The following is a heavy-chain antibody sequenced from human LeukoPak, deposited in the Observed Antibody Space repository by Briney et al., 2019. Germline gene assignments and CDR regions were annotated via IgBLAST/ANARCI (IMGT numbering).Heavy chain of an antibody. CDR3: ASDGIAVDRGIGYFDY. Sequence: PGKSLGLSCAASGFTFRSYGMHWVRQAPGKGLEWVAVIWYDGSNKYYADSVKGRFTISRDNSENTLYLQMNSLRAEDTALYYCASDGIAVDRGIGYFDYWGQGTLVTVSS. J-gene: IGHJ4*02. D-gene: IGHD6-13*01. CDR2: IWYDGSNK. V-gene: IGHV3-33*01. CDR1: GFTFRSYG.